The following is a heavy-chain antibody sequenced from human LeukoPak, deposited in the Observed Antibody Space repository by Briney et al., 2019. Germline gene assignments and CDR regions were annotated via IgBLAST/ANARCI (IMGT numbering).Heavy chain of an antibody. V-gene: IGHV5-51*01. CDR1: GSIFTSYW. D-gene: IGHD6-13*01. CDR3: ARLIKPVQAAAGSYDYYYYGMGV. Sequence: PGASLQISCQGSGSIFTSYWIGWVRPLPGKGLEWMGISYPGDSDTIYSPSFQGQVTISADKSISTAYLQWSSLKASDTAMYYCARLIKPVQAAAGSYDYYYYGMGVWGQGTTVTVSS. CDR2: SYPGDSDT. J-gene: IGHJ6*02.